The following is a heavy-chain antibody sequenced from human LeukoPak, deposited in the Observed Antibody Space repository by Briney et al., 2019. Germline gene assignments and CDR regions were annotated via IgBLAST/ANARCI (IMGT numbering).Heavy chain of an antibody. Sequence: ASVKVSCKASGYTFTGYYMHWVRQAPGQGLEWMGWINPNSSGTNYAQKFQGRVTMTRDTSISRAYMEQSRLRSDDTAVYYCTSVTIDTANMDVWGKGTTVTVSS. CDR2: INPNSSGT. V-gene: IGHV1-2*02. J-gene: IGHJ6*03. D-gene: IGHD4-11*01. CDR3: TSVTIDTANMDV. CDR1: GYTFTGYY.